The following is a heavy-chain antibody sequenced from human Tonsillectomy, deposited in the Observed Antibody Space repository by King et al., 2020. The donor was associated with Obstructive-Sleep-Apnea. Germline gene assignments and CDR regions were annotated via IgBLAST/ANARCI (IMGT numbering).Heavy chain of an antibody. V-gene: IGHV4-34*01. CDR1: GGSFSGYY. CDR2: INHSGST. D-gene: IGHD3-10*01. J-gene: IGHJ5*02. Sequence: HVQLQQWGAGLLKPSETLSLTCAVSGGSFSGYYWSWIRQPPGKGLEWIGEINHSGSTNYNPSLKSRVTISVDTSKNQFSLKLSSVTAADTAVYYCASEWFGELLSARGGGWFDPWGQGTLVTVSS. CDR3: ASEWFGELLSARGGGWFDP.